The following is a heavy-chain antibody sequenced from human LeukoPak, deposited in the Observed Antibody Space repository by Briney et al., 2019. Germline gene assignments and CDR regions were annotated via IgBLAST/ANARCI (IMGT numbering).Heavy chain of an antibody. CDR3: AKAFQWGSWAPDASDI. CDR2: ISGSGGST. CDR1: GFTFSSNA. D-gene: IGHD6-13*01. Sequence: PGGSLRLSCAASGFTFSSNAMSWVRQAPGKGLEWVSAISGSGGSTYYADSVKGRFTISRDNSKNTLYLQMNSLRAEDTAVYYCAKAFQWGSWAPDASDIWGQGTMVTVSS. J-gene: IGHJ3*02. V-gene: IGHV3-23*01.